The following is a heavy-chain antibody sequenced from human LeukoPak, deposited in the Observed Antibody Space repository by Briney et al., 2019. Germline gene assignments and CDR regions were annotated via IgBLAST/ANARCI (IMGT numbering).Heavy chain of an antibody. CDR3: ARGDGPIHGRYYFDY. CDR1: GGSISSSNYY. CDR2: IYYSGNT. D-gene: IGHD3-10*01. Sequence: SETLSLTCAVSGGSISSSNYYWGWIRQPPGQGLEWIGSIYYSGNTYYNPSLKSRVTISVDTSKNQFSLKLSSVTATDTAVYYCARGDGPIHGRYYFDYWGQGTLITVSS. J-gene: IGHJ4*02. V-gene: IGHV4-39*01.